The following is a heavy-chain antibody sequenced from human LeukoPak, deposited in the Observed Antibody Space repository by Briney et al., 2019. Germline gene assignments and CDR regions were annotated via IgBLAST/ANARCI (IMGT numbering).Heavy chain of an antibody. D-gene: IGHD3-16*01. J-gene: IGHJ4*02. V-gene: IGHV3-53*01. CDR1: GVSVSSNY. Sequence: TGGSLRLSCAASGVSVSSNYISWVRQAPGKGLEWVSIIYSGGSTYYADSVRGRFTISKDNSKNTVYLQMNSLRAEDTAVYFCARDNDSRDPPHFDYWGQGTLVTVSS. CDR3: ARDNDSRDPPHFDY. CDR2: IYSGGST.